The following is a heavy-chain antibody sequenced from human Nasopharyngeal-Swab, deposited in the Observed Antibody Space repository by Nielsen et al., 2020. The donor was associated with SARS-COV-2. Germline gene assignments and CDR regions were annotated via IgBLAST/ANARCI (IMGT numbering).Heavy chain of an antibody. Sequence: ASVKVPCKASGYTFASYGINWVRQAPGQGLEWMGWISPYNGNTNYAERFQGRVTMTTDTSTNTAYMELRSLRSADTAVYYCARGRYCTSVNCYAKINDYWGQGTLVTVSS. D-gene: IGHD2-2*01. J-gene: IGHJ4*02. V-gene: IGHV1-18*01. CDR3: ARGRYCTSVNCYAKINDY. CDR1: GYTFASYG. CDR2: ISPYNGNT.